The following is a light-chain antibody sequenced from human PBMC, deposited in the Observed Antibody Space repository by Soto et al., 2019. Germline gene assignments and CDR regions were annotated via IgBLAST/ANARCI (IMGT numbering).Light chain of an antibody. J-gene: IGKJ1*01. CDR3: QQYNSYPWT. Sequence: DIQMTQSPSTLSAPVGDRVTIPCRASQSISSWLAWYQQKPGKAPNLLIYDASSLESGVPSRFSGSGSGTEFTLTISSLQPDDFATYYCQQYNSYPWTFGQGTKVDIK. V-gene: IGKV1-5*01. CDR1: QSISSW. CDR2: DAS.